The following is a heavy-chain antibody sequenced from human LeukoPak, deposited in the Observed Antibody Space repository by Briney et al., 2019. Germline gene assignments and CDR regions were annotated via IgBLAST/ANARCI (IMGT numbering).Heavy chain of an antibody. Sequence: SETLSLTCTVSGGSISSGGYYWSWIRQHPGKGLEWIGYIYYSGSTYYNPSLKSRVTISVDTSKNQFSLKLSSVTAADTAVYYCARKYDYGGYFDYWGQGTLDTVSS. D-gene: IGHD4/OR15-4a*01. CDR1: GGSISSGGYY. J-gene: IGHJ4*02. CDR3: ARKYDYGGYFDY. CDR2: IYYSGST. V-gene: IGHV4-31*03.